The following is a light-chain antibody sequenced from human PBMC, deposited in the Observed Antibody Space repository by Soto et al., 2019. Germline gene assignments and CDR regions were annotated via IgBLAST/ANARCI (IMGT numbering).Light chain of an antibody. CDR2: EVS. Sequence: QSALTQPASVSGSPGQSITLSCTGTTSDVGGYKSVSWYQQHPGKAPELMIYEVSNRPSGVSNRFSGSKSGNPASLTISGLRAEDEAAYYCISYTIIATLSYVFGTETKVTPL. CDR3: ISYTIIATLSYV. J-gene: IGLJ1*01. V-gene: IGLV2-14*01. CDR1: TSDVGGYKS.